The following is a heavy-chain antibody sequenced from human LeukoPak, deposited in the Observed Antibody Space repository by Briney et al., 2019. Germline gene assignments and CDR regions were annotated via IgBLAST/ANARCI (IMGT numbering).Heavy chain of an antibody. CDR2: IIPILGIA. CDR1: GGTFSSYA. CDR3: ARDPAYDILTGYYNGNFDY. Sequence: ASVKVSCKASGGTFSSYAISWVRQAPGQGPEWMGRIIPILGIANYAQKFQGRVTIIADKSTSTAYMELSSLRSEDTAVYYCARDPAYDILTGYYNGNFDYWGQGTLVTASS. J-gene: IGHJ4*02. V-gene: IGHV1-69*04. D-gene: IGHD3-9*01.